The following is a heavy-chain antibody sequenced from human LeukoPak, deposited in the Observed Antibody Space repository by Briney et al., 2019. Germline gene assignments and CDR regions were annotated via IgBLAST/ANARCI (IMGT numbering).Heavy chain of an antibody. V-gene: IGHV1-69*13. CDR3: ARGYCSGGSCLNDPYYYYGMDV. D-gene: IGHD2-15*01. CDR2: IIPIFGTA. CDR1: GGTFSSYA. Sequence: VASVKVSCKASGGTFSSYAISWVRQAPGQGLEWMGGIIPIFGTANYAQKFQGRVTITADESTSTAYMELSSLRSEDTAVYYCARGYCSGGSCLNDPYYYYGMDVWGQGTTVTVSS. J-gene: IGHJ6*02.